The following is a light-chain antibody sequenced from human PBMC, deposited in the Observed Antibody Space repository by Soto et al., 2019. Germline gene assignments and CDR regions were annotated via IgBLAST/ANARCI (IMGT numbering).Light chain of an antibody. J-gene: IGLJ2*01. V-gene: IGLV2-14*01. CDR2: EVS. CDR1: SSDVGDYNF. Sequence: QSALTQPASVSGSPGQSITISCTGTSSDVGDYNFVSWYQQHPGKAPRLMIYEVSNRPSGISNRFSGSKSDNTASLTISGLQAEDEADYYCSSYTSASTVVFGGGTKLTVL. CDR3: SSYTSASTVV.